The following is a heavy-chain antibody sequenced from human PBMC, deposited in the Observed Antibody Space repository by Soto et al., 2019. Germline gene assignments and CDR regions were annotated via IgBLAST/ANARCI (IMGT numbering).Heavy chain of an antibody. CDR3: ARLAMATRRGYYGMDV. V-gene: IGHV5-10-1*01. J-gene: IGHJ6*02. CDR2: IDPSDSYT. CDR1: GYSFTSYW. Sequence: EVQLVQSGAEVKKPGESLRISCKGSGYSFTSYWISWVRQMPGKGLEWMGRIDPSDSYTNYSPSFQGHVPISADKSISPAYLQWSSLKASDTAMYYCARLAMATRRGYYGMDVWGQGTTVTVSS. D-gene: IGHD5-12*01.